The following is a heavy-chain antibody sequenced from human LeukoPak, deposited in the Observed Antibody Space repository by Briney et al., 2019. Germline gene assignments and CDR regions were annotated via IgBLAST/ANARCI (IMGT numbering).Heavy chain of an antibody. CDR2: ISLTSSTI. D-gene: IGHD1-26*01. Sequence: GGSLRLSCAASGFTFSSYSMNWVRQAPGKGLEWVSYISLTSSTISSAHSSKVRFPISRTHAKNSLYLQMNSLRAEDTAVYYCASGGRGSYYSFDYWGQGTLVTVSS. CDR3: ASGGRGSYYSFDY. J-gene: IGHJ4*02. V-gene: IGHV3-48*01. CDR1: GFTFSSYS.